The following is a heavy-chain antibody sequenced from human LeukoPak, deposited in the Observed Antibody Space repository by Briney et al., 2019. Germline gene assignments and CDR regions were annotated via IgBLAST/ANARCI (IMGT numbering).Heavy chain of an antibody. CDR1: GVTFSSYG. V-gene: IGHV3-30*18. Sequence: GGSLRLSCAASGVTFSSYGMHWVRQAPGKGLEWVAVISYDGSNKYYADSVKGRFTISRDNSKNTLYLQMNSLRAEDTAVYYCAKGTKRSGWYARANFPFDYWGQGTLVTVSS. CDR3: AKGTKRSGWYARANFPFDY. D-gene: IGHD6-19*01. CDR2: ISYDGSNK. J-gene: IGHJ4*02.